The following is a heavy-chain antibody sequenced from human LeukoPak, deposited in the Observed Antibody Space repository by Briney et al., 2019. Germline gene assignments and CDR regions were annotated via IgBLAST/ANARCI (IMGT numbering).Heavy chain of an antibody. Sequence: SETLSLTCTVSGGSISSSSYYWGWIRQPPGKGLEWIGSIYYSGSTYYNPSLKSRVTISVDTSKNQFSLKLSSVTAADTAVYYCARRSKREGWFDPWGQGTLVTVSS. CDR1: GGSISSSSYY. D-gene: IGHD4-11*01. CDR2: IYYSGST. J-gene: IGHJ5*02. CDR3: ARRSKREGWFDP. V-gene: IGHV4-39*01.